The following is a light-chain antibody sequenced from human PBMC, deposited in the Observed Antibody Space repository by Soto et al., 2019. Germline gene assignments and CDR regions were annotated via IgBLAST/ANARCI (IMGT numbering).Light chain of an antibody. CDR2: KVS. V-gene: IGKV2-30*01. CDR3: MQGTRWPPWT. J-gene: IGKJ1*01. CDR1: QSLVYSDGNTY. Sequence: DVVMTQSPLSLPVTLGQPASISCRSSQSLVYSDGNTYLNWFQQRPGQSPRRLLYKVSNRDSGVPDRFSGSGAGTDFTLKISRVEAEDVWVYYCMQGTRWPPWTFGQGTKVEIK.